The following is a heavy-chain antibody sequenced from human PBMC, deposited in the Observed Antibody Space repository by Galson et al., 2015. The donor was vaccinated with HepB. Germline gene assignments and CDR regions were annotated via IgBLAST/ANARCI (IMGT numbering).Heavy chain of an antibody. Sequence: SVKVSCKASGYTFTTYFFHWVRQAPGQGLEWMGRINPKTGGTRYEGTFQDRITMTRDTSTSTVYMELRNLRFSDTAVYYCASSPSCGRRSVFDIWGQGTKVTVSS. CDR3: ASSPSCGRRSVFDI. CDR2: INPKTGGT. CDR1: GYTFTTYF. V-gene: IGHV1-46*01. J-gene: IGHJ3*02. D-gene: IGHD2-15*01.